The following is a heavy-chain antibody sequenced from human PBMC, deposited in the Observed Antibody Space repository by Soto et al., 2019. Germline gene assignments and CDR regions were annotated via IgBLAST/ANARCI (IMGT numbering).Heavy chain of an antibody. D-gene: IGHD5-12*01. J-gene: IGHJ3*02. V-gene: IGHV4-59*01. CDR3: AREYRDRYNYDAFDI. CDR1: GGSISSYY. CDR2: IYYSGST. Sequence: PSETLSFTCTVSGGSISSYYWSWIRQPPGKGLEWIGYIYYSGSTNYNPSLKSRVTISVDTSKNQFSLKLSSVTAADTAVYYCAREYRDRYNYDAFDIWGQGTMVTVSS.